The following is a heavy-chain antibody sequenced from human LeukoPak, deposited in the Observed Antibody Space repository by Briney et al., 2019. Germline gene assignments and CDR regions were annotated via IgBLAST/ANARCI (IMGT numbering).Heavy chain of an antibody. D-gene: IGHD3-22*01. CDR1: GFTFDDYA. CDR3: AIGLYYYDSSGHTPSSGAIDI. CDR2: ISWNSGSI. J-gene: IGHJ3*02. Sequence: GGSLRLSCAASGFTFDDYAMHWVRQAPGKGLEWVSGISWNSGSIGYADSVKGRFTISRDNAKNSLYLQMNSLRAEDMALYYCAIGLYYYDSSGHTPSSGAIDIWGQGTMVTVSS. V-gene: IGHV3-9*03.